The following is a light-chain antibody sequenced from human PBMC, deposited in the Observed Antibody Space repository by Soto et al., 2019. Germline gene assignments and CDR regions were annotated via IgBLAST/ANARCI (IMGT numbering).Light chain of an antibody. V-gene: IGLV2-14*01. J-gene: IGLJ2*01. CDR3: RSYTSSSNAVV. CDR1: SSDVGGYNY. CDR2: DVS. Sequence: QSVLTQPASVSGSPGQSITISCTGTSSDVGGYNYVSWYQQHPGKAPKLMIYDVSNRPSGVSNRFSGSKSGNTASLTISGLQAEDEADYYCRSYTSSSNAVVFGGGTQLTVL.